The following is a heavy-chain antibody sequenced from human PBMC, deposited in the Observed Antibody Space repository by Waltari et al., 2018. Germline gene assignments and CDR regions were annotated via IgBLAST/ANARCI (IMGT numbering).Heavy chain of an antibody. CDR2: IIPILGIA. CDR1: GGTFSSYT. J-gene: IGHJ3*02. Sequence: QVQLVQSGAEVKKPGSSVKVSCKASGGTFSSYTISWVRQAPGQGLEWMGRIIPILGIANYAQKFQGRVTITADNSKNTLYLQMNSLRAEDTAVYYCARDPYSSSSQNAFDIWGQGTMVTVSS. CDR3: ARDPYSSSSQNAFDI. D-gene: IGHD6-6*01. V-gene: IGHV1-69*08.